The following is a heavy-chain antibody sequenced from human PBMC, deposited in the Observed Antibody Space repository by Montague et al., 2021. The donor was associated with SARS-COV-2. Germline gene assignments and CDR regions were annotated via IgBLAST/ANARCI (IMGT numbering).Heavy chain of an antibody. V-gene: IGHV4-59*01. CDR2: IYYSGGT. CDR3: ARGSGWMGNAFDI. CDR1: GGSISSYY. J-gene: IGHJ3*02. Sequence: SESMDLTCTVSGGSISSYYWSWIRQPPGKGLEWIGYIYYSGGTNYNPSLKSRVTISVDTSKNQFSLKLSSVTAADTAVYYCARGSGWMGNAFDIWGQGKMVTV. D-gene: IGHD6-19*01.